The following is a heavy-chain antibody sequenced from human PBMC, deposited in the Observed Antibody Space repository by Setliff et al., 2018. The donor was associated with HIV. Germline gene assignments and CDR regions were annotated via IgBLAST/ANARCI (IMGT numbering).Heavy chain of an antibody. Sequence: PGESLKISCKASGYTFTSNWIGWVRQVPGKGLEWMGIIDPRDSETRYSPSFEGQVTVSVDRSINTAYLHWSSLKASDTAMYYCVRRQQRPHNAIESWGPGTLVTVSS. J-gene: IGHJ4*02. CDR3: VRRQQRPHNAIES. CDR1: GYTFTSNW. CDR2: IDPRDSET. D-gene: IGHD6-25*01. V-gene: IGHV5-51*01.